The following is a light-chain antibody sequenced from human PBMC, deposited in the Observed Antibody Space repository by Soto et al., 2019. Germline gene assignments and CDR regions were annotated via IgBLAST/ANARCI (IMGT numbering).Light chain of an antibody. V-gene: IGKV3-15*01. Sequence: VMTQSPATLSVSLGERATLSCRASQSVNTNLAWYQQKPGQAPRLLVYGASTRATGIPARFSGSGSGTEFTLTINSLQSEDFAIYYCQQYFNWWTFGQGTKVDIK. CDR2: GAS. CDR1: QSVNTN. CDR3: QQYFNWWT. J-gene: IGKJ1*01.